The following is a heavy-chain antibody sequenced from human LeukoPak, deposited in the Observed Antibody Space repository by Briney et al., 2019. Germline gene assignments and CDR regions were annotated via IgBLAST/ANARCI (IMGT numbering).Heavy chain of an antibody. J-gene: IGHJ6*02. CDR3: ARGSDYYGMDV. CDR2: ISYDGSNK. V-gene: IGHV3-30-3*01. Sequence: GGSLRLSCAASGFTFSSYAMHWVRQAPGKGLEWVAVISYDGSNKYYADSVKGRFTFSRDNSKNTLYLQMNSLRAEDTAVYYCARGSDYYGMDVWGQGTTVTVSS. CDR1: GFTFSSYA.